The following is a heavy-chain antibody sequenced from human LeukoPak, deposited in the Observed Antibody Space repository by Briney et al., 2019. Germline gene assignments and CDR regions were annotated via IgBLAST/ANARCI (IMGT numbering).Heavy chain of an antibody. CDR3: ARVGKYYDSSGPFDY. V-gene: IGHV1-2*02. J-gene: IGHJ4*02. CDR2: INPNNGGT. D-gene: IGHD3-22*01. CDR1: GYTFTGYY. Sequence: EASVKVSCKASGYTFTGYYMHWVRQAPGQGLEWMGWINPNNGGTNYAQKFQGRVTMTRDTSISTAYMELSRLRSDDTAVYYCARVGKYYDSSGPFDYWGQGTLVTVSS.